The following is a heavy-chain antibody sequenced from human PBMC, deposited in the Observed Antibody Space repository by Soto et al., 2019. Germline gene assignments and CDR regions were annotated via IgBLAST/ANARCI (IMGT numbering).Heavy chain of an antibody. CDR1: GFTFSSYG. D-gene: IGHD5-18*01. CDR3: AKVDTAMVTSYFDY. CDR2: ISYDGSNK. V-gene: IGHV3-30*18. J-gene: IGHJ4*02. Sequence: VQLVESGGGVVQPGRSLRLSCAASGFTFSSYGMHWVRQAPGKGLEWVAVISYDGSNKYYADSVKGRFTISRDNSKNTLYLQMNSLRAEDTAVYYCAKVDTAMVTSYFDYWGQGTLVTVSS.